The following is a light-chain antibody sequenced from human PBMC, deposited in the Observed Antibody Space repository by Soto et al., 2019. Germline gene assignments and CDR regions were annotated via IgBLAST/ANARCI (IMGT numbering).Light chain of an antibody. V-gene: IGKV3-20*01. Sequence: EVVLTQSPDTLSLFPGERATLSCRASQRVSSTYFAWYRQKPGQPPRLLIYGAANRATGDPDRFSGSGSATAFTLTTSRLAPEDFAVYYCQKYYSSPPGFTFGPGTTVEVK. CDR1: QRVSSTY. CDR3: QKYYSSPPGFT. J-gene: IGKJ3*01. CDR2: GAA.